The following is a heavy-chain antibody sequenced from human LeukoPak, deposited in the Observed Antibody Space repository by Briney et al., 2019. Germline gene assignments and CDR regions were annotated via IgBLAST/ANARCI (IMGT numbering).Heavy chain of an antibody. CDR2: IYYSGST. CDR3: ARHRGLSYYYDSSGVSYFDY. J-gene: IGHJ4*02. D-gene: IGHD3-22*01. CDR1: GGSISSSSYY. V-gene: IGHV4-39*01. Sequence: SETLSLTCTVSGGSISSSSYYWGWIRQPPGKGLEWIGSIYYSGSTYYNPSLKSRVTISVDTSQNQFSLKLSSGPAADTAVYYCARHRGLSYYYDSSGVSYFDYWGQGTLVTVSS.